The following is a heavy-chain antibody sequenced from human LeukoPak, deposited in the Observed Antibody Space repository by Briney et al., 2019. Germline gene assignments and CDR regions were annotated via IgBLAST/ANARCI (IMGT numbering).Heavy chain of an antibody. CDR3: ARGNNYYDSSGPLDY. CDR1: GFTFSSYT. J-gene: IGHJ4*02. D-gene: IGHD3-22*01. CDR2: ISSSSYI. Sequence: GGSLRLSCAASGFTFSSYTMSWVRQAPGKGLEWVSSISSSSYISYADSVKGRFTVSRDNAKNSLYLQMNSLRAEDTAVYYCARGNNYYDSSGPLDYWGQGTLVTVSS. V-gene: IGHV3-21*01.